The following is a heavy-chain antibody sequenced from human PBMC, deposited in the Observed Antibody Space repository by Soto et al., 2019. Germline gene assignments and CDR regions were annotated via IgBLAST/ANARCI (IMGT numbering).Heavy chain of an antibody. D-gene: IGHD5-12*01. V-gene: IGHV4-30-4*01. CDR3: AREESGLFDY. CDR1: GDSLSSADYC. Sequence: QVQLQESGPGLVKPSQTLSLTCSVSGDSLSSADYCWSWIRQAPGKGLEWIGYICYSGSTYHNPSLKSRTSMSVDTSKKQVSRKLTSVTAADTAVYYCAREESGLFDYLGQGRLVTVSS. J-gene: IGHJ4*02. CDR2: ICYSGST.